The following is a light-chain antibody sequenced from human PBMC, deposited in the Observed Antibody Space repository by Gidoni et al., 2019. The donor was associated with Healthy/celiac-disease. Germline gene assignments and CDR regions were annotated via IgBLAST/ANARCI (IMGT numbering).Light chain of an antibody. V-gene: IGKV3-20*01. CDR2: GAS. CDR1: QTVSSSY. J-gene: IGKJ4*01. CDR3: QQYGSLLT. Sequence: ELVLTHSPGTLSLSPGERATLSCSASQTVSSSYLAWYQQKPGQAPRLLIYGASRRATGIPDRFSGSGSGTDFTLNISRLEPEDFAVYYCQQYGSLLTFGGGTKVEIK.